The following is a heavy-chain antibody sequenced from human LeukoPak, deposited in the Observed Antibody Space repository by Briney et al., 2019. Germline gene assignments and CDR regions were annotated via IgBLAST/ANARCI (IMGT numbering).Heavy chain of an antibody. V-gene: IGHV1-2*02. D-gene: IGHD3-10*01. J-gene: IGHJ4*02. CDR2: VNPYSGAT. Sequence: GASVKVSCKASGYTFTEYYLQWVRQAPGQGLEWMGWVNPYSGATNYAQKFQGRVTLTRDTSISTTYMELSRLTSDDTAFYYCARLPKSGESRDYWGQGTLVTISS. CDR3: ARLPKSGESRDY. CDR1: GYTFTEYY.